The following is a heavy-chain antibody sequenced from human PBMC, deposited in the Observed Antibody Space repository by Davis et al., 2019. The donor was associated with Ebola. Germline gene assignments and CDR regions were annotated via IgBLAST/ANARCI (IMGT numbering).Heavy chain of an antibody. J-gene: IGHJ2*01. CDR1: GFSVSDKY. D-gene: IGHD4-17*01. CDR3: TRHVSGDFWYFDL. V-gene: IGHV3-66*04. Sequence: PGGSLRLSCAASGFSVSDKYMSWVRQAPGKGLEWVSVIYTDGRMYHADSVKGRFTISRDNSKNTVDLQMNSLGAEDTAVYYCTRHVSGDFWYFDLWGRGTLVTVSS. CDR2: IYTDGRM.